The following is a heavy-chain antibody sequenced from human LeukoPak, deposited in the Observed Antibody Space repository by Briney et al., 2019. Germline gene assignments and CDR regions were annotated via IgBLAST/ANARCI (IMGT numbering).Heavy chain of an antibody. Sequence: GGALTLSCAASGFTFSDYYMSWMRQASGKGLEGVSYICSSGSTIYYADSVKGRFTISRDNAKNSLYLQMNSLRAEDTAVYYCARDPREPAVRYGYYYYIDVWGKGTTVTVSS. D-gene: IGHD5-18*01. CDR1: GFTFSDYY. CDR3: ARDPREPAVRYGYYYYIDV. V-gene: IGHV3-11*04. J-gene: IGHJ6*03. CDR2: ICSSGSTI.